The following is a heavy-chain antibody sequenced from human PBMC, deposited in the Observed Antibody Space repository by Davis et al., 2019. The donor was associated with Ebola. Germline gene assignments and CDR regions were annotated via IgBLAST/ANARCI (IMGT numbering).Heavy chain of an antibody. D-gene: IGHD6-19*01. CDR1: GGSISSYY. Sequence: SETLSLTCTVSGGSISSYYWSWIRQPPGKGLEWIGYIYYSGSTNYNPSLKSRVTISVDTSKNQFSLKLSSVTAADTAVYYCARRDGNSGWYNYYGMDVWGQGTTVTGSS. CDR3: ARRDGNSGWYNYYGMDV. J-gene: IGHJ6*02. V-gene: IGHV4-59*01. CDR2: IYYSGST.